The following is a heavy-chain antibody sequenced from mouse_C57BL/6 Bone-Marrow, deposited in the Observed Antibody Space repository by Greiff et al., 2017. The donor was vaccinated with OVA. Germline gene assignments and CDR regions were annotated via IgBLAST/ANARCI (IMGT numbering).Heavy chain of an antibody. CDR2: IDPENGDT. J-gene: IGHJ2*01. CDR1: GFNIKDDY. D-gene: IGHD2-1*01. Sequence: EVQLQQSGAELVRPGASVKLSCTASGFNIKDDYMHWVKQRPEQGLEWIGWIDPENGDTEYASKFQGKATITADTSSNTAYLQLSSLTSDDTAVYYCTSYGNLDYWGQGTTLTVSS. V-gene: IGHV14-4*01. CDR3: TSYGNLDY.